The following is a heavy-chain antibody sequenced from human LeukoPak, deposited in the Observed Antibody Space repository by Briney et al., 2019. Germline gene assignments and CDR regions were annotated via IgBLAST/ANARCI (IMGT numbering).Heavy chain of an antibody. CDR3: ARDTSPSSGSTYFDALDM. V-gene: IGHV3-7*01. D-gene: IGHD6-6*01. J-gene: IGHJ3*02. CDR2: INQDGSKE. Sequence: GGSLRLSCATSGFSFSDHWMTWVRQTQGKGLEWVANINQDGSKENYVDSVRGRFTISRDNTKNSLFLKMNSLRAEDTAIYYCARDTSPSSGSTYFDALDMWGQGTMVTVSS. CDR1: GFSFSDHW.